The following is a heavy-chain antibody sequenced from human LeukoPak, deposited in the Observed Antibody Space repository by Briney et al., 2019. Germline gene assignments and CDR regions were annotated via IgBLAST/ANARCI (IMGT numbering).Heavy chain of an antibody. Sequence: AGGSLRLSCAASGFRFSSYAMSWVRQAPGKGLEWVSAISSSGSNTNYANSVKGRFIISRDNSKNTLYLQMNSLRAEGTAIYYCAKALTDELMSRSHYDFWSGYHPSGTVYYYMDVWGKGTTVTVSS. CDR1: GFRFSSYA. J-gene: IGHJ6*03. D-gene: IGHD3-3*01. CDR2: ISSSGSNT. V-gene: IGHV3-23*01. CDR3: AKALTDELMSRSHYDFWSGYHPSGTVYYYMDV.